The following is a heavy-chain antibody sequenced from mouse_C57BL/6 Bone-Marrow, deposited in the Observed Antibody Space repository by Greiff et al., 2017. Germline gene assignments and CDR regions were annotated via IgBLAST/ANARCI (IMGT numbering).Heavy chain of an antibody. CDR2: IDPENGDT. V-gene: IGHV14-4*01. D-gene: IGHD1-1*01. Sequence: EVQLQQSGAELVRPGASVKLSCTASGFNIKDDSMHWVKQRPEQGLEWIGWIDPENGDTEYASKFQGKATITADTSSNTAYLQLSSLTSEDTAVYYCTTDTTVVPDYWGQGTTLTVSS. CDR3: TTDTTVVPDY. J-gene: IGHJ2*01. CDR1: GFNIKDDS.